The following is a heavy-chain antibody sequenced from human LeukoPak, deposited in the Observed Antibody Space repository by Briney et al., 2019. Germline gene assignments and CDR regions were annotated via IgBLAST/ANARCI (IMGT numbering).Heavy chain of an antibody. CDR3: ARGGYCSSTSCSYYYYMDV. Sequence: GGSLRLSCAASGFTFSSYWMSWVRQAPGKGLEWVANIKQDGSEKYYVDSVKGRFTISRDNAKNSLYLQMNSLRAEDTAVYYCARGGYCSSTSCSYYYYMDVWGKGTTVTVSS. D-gene: IGHD2-2*01. J-gene: IGHJ6*03. V-gene: IGHV3-7*01. CDR1: GFTFSSYW. CDR2: IKQDGSEK.